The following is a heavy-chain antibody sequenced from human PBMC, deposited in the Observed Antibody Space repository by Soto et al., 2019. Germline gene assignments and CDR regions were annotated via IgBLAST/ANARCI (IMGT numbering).Heavy chain of an antibody. CDR3: ARDLQIGSHHYLDL. Sequence: QGQLVESGGGVVQPGRSLRLSCAASGFTFSSYGMHWVRQAPGRGLEWVSFIWYDASKYVDSMKRRFTFSRDNSKNILYLQVNSLRADDTAVYYCARDLQIGSHHYLDLGGQGTLVTFSA. CDR1: GFTFSSYG. D-gene: IGHD2-21*01. CDR2: IWYDAS. V-gene: IGHV3-33*01. J-gene: IGHJ5*02.